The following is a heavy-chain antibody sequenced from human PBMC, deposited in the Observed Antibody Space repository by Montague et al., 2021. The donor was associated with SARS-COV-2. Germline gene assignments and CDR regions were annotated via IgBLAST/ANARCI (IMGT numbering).Heavy chain of an antibody. CDR3: ATDQSWAFDC. CDR2: IKQDESEE. J-gene: IGHJ4*02. D-gene: IGHD6-13*01. V-gene: IGHV3-7*01. CDR1: GFTFGSYW. Sequence: SLRLSCAASGFTFGSYWMSWVRQAPGKGLEWVANIKQDESEESYVDSVKGRFTISRDNAKNSLYLQMHSLRAEDTAVYYCATDQSWAFDCWGQGALVTVSS.